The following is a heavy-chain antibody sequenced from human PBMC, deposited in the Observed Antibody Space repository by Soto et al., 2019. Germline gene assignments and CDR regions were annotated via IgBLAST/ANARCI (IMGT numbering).Heavy chain of an antibody. CDR2: INHSGST. CDR1: GGSLSGYY. Sequence: PSETLSHPCGGYGGSLSGYYWSGIRQPPGKGLEWIGEINHSGSTNYNPSLKSRVTISVDTSKNQFSLKLSSVTAADTAVYYCARGLGGSVYYYMDVWGKGTTLTVSS. V-gene: IGHV4-34*01. CDR3: ARGLGGSVYYYMDV. J-gene: IGHJ6*03. D-gene: IGHD3-10*01.